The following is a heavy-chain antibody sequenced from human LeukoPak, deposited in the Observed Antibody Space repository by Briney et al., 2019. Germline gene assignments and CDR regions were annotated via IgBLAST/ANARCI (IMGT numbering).Heavy chain of an antibody. V-gene: IGHV3-23*01. CDR1: GFTFSSYA. CDR2: ISGSGGST. Sequence: PGGSLRLSCAASGFTFSSYAMSWVRQAPGKGLEWVSAISGSGGSTYYADSVKGRFTISRDNSKNTLYLQMNSLRAEDTAVYYCAEIIDRVRFLEWLLFDYWGQGTLVTVSS. D-gene: IGHD3-3*01. CDR3: AEIIDRVRFLEWLLFDY. J-gene: IGHJ4*02.